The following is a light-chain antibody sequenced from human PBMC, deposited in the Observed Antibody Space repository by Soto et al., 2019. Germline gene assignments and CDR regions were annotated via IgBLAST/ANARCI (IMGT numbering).Light chain of an antibody. CDR2: GNN. J-gene: IGLJ2*01. CDR3: QSYDSSLSAV. CDR1: SSNIGAGYD. V-gene: IGLV1-40*01. Sequence: QSVLTQPPSVSGAPGQRVTFSCTGSSSNIGAGYDVHWYQQLPETAPKLLIYGNNNRPPGVPDRFSGSKSGTSASLAITGLQAEDEADYYCQSYDSSLSAVFGGGTKLTVL.